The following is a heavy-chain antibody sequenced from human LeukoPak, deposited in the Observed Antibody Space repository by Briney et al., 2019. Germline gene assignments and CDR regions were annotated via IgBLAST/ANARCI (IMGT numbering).Heavy chain of an antibody. J-gene: IGHJ4*02. D-gene: IGHD3-3*01. Sequence: PGGSLRLSCAASGFTFSSYGMHWVRQAPGKGQEWVAVIWYDGSNKYYADSVKGRFTISRDNSKNTLYLQMNSLRAEDTAVYYCARDPWSGSIDYWGQGTLVTVSS. CDR1: GFTFSSYG. V-gene: IGHV3-33*01. CDR3: ARDPWSGSIDY. CDR2: IWYDGSNK.